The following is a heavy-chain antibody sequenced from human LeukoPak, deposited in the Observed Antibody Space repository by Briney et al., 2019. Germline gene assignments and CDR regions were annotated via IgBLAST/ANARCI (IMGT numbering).Heavy chain of an antibody. Sequence: SETLSLTCSVSGGSINSSDYYWGWVRQPPGKGLEWIGTVYYSGTTYYNPSLNSRINLSVDTSSNQFSLKLTSVTAADTAVYYCARVTGYRIEDYFDYWGQGTLVTVSS. CDR3: ARVTGYRIEDYFDY. CDR2: VYYSGTT. CDR1: GGSINSSDYY. D-gene: IGHD6-13*01. V-gene: IGHV4-39*01. J-gene: IGHJ4*02.